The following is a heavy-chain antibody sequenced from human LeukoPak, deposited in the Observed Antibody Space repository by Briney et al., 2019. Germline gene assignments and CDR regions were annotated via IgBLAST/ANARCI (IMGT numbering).Heavy chain of an antibody. CDR1: GFTFSTYA. CDR2: ISGSGGST. Sequence: GGSLRLSCAASGFTFSTYAMSWVPQAPGKELEWVSAISGSGGSTYHADSVKGRFTISRDNSKNTLYLQMNSLRAEDTAVYYCAKLRYSSSSGQVDYWGQGTLVTVSS. V-gene: IGHV3-23*01. J-gene: IGHJ4*02. D-gene: IGHD6-6*01. CDR3: AKLRYSSSSGQVDY.